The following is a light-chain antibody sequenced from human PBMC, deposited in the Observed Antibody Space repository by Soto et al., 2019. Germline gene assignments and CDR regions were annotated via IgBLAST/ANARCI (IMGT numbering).Light chain of an antibody. CDR1: QIVRASY. J-gene: IGKJ1*01. Sequence: ELVLPQSPGTLSSSPGEVATLSCRASQIVRASYYAWYQQSPGQPPSLLIYDASTRAPGIPDRFSGSGSGTDFTLTSRRLQPEDFAVYYCQQYGTSTTFGQGTKVEIK. V-gene: IGKV3-20*01. CDR2: DAS. CDR3: QQYGTSTT.